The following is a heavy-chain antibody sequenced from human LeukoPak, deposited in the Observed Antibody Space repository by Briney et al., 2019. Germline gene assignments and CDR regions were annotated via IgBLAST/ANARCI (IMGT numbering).Heavy chain of an antibody. J-gene: IGHJ4*02. V-gene: IGHV4-59*01. D-gene: IGHD3-3*01. Sequence: PSETLSLTCTVSGGSISSYYWSWIRQPLGKGLEWIGYIYYSGSTNYNPSLKTRVTIPVDTSKNQFSLKLSSVTAADTAVYYCARGIRFLPYYFDYWGQGTLVTVSS. CDR3: ARGIRFLPYYFDY. CDR1: GGSISSYY. CDR2: IYYSGST.